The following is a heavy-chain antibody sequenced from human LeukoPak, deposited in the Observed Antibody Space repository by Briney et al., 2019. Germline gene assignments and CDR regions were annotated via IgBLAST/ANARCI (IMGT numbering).Heavy chain of an antibody. V-gene: IGHV4-39*01. Sequence: PSETLSLTCTVSGGSISSSSYYWGWIRQPPGKGLEWIGSIYYSGSTYYNPSLKSRVTISVDTSKNQLSLKLSSVTAADTAVYYCARGSSMSYYDSSGYRYYFDYWGQGTLVTVSS. CDR3: ARGSSMSYYDSSGYRYYFDY. J-gene: IGHJ4*02. CDR1: GGSISSSSYY. D-gene: IGHD3-22*01. CDR2: IYYSGST.